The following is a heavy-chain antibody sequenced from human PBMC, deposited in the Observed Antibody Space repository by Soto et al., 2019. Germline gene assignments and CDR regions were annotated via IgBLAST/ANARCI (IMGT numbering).Heavy chain of an antibody. V-gene: IGHV3-30*18. Sequence: GGSLRLSCAASGFTFSSYGMHWVRQAPGKGLEWVAVISYDGSNKYYADSVKGRFTISRDNSKNTLYLQMNSLRAEDTAVYYCAKDFSNYYDSSGYYIPYYYYYYGMYVWGQGTTVTVSS. D-gene: IGHD3-22*01. CDR2: ISYDGSNK. CDR1: GFTFSSYG. J-gene: IGHJ6*02. CDR3: AKDFSNYYDSSGYYIPYYYYYYGMYV.